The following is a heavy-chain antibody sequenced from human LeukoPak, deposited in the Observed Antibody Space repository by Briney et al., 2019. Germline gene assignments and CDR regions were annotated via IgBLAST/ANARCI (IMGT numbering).Heavy chain of an antibody. J-gene: IGHJ3*02. Sequence: GSLRLSCAASGFTFSSYAMHWVRQAPGKGLEYVSAISSNGGSTYYANSVKGRFTISRDNSKNTLYLQMGSLRAEDMAVYYCARAAGYSSGWAYAFDIWGQGTMVTVSS. CDR2: ISSNGGST. CDR3: ARAAGYSSGWAYAFDI. V-gene: IGHV3-64*01. CDR1: GFTFSSYA. D-gene: IGHD6-19*01.